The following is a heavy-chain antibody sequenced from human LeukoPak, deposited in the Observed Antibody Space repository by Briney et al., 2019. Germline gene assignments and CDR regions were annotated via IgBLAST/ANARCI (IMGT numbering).Heavy chain of an antibody. V-gene: IGHV3-66*01. D-gene: IGHD6-13*01. CDR3: ARGYSSSWYGGADNYFDY. J-gene: IGHJ4*02. CDR2: IYSGDNT. Sequence: GGSLRLSCAASGFTFSSYEMNWVRQAPGKGLEWVSVIYSGDNTYYADSVKGRFTISRDNSKNTLYLQMKSLRAEDTAVYYCARGYSSSWYGGADNYFDYWGQGTLVTVSS. CDR1: GFTFSSYE.